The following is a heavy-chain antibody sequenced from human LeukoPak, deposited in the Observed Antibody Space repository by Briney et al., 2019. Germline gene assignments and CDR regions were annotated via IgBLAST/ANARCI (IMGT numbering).Heavy chain of an antibody. CDR1: GDSIGSYY. CDR3: ARHYGLVTMDV. CDR2: INTSGTT. V-gene: IGHV4-4*07. D-gene: IGHD4-17*01. J-gene: IGHJ6*03. Sequence: SETLSLTCTVSGDSIGSYYWSWIRQPAGKGLEWIGRINTSGTTDYNPSLKSRVTMSVDTSKNQFSLKLSSVTAADTAVYYCARHYGLVTMDVWGKGTTVTISS.